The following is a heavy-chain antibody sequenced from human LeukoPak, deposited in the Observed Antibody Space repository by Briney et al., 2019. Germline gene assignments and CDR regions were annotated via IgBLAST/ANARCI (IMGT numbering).Heavy chain of an antibody. J-gene: IGHJ2*01. CDR3: ARDTYCSGGSCPGWYFDL. CDR2: MYTTGSA. D-gene: IGHD2-15*01. Sequence: SETLSLTCTVSDGSISTYYWSRIRQPAGKELEWIGRMYTTGSANYNPSLRSRVTMSVDTSKNQFSLKLTSVTAADTAVYYCARDTYCSGGSCPGWYFDLWGRGTLVTVSS. CDR1: DGSISTYY. V-gene: IGHV4-4*07.